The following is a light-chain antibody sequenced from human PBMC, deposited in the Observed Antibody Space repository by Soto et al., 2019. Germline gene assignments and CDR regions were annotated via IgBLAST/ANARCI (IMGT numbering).Light chain of an antibody. CDR1: QSISNF. CDR3: QQSYSTPFT. Sequence: DIQMTQSPSSLSASVGDIVTITCRASQSISNFLNWYQHKVGQAPNLLIYTASSLQSGVPSRFSGSGYGTDFNLTISSLQTEDFATYYCQQSYSTPFTFGQGTRLEIK. J-gene: IGKJ5*01. CDR2: TAS. V-gene: IGKV1-39*01.